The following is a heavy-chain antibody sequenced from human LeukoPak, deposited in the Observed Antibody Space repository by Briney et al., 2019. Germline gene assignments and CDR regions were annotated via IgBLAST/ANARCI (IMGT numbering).Heavy chain of an antibody. CDR2: IWYDGSNK. V-gene: IGHV3-33*08. J-gene: IGHJ6*02. Sequence: GGSLRLSCAASGFTFSGYSMNWVRQAPGKGLEWVAVIWYDGSNKYYADSVKGRFTISRDNSKNTLYLQMNSLRAEDTAVYYCARSKLPTNYYGSGSYYVYYYYGMDVWGQGTTVTVSS. D-gene: IGHD3-10*01. CDR1: GFTFSGYS. CDR3: ARSKLPTNYYGSGSYYVYYYYGMDV.